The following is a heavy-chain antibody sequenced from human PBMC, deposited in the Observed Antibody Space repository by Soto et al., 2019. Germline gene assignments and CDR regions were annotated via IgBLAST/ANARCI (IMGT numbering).Heavy chain of an antibody. CDR1: GFTFSSYA. D-gene: IGHD3-22*01. V-gene: IGHV3-30-3*01. J-gene: IGHJ4*02. CDR3: ARDGADSSGYYYPLYFDY. CDR2: ISYDGSNK. Sequence: GGSLRLSCAASGFTFSSYAMHWVRQAPGKGLEWVAVISYDGSNKYYADSVKGRFTISRDNSKNTLYLQMNSLRAEDTAVYYCARDGADSSGYYYPLYFDYWGQGTLVTVSS.